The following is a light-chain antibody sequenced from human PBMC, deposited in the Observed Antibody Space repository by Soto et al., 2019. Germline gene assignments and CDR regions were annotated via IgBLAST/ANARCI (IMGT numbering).Light chain of an antibody. CDR1: QSISNY. CDR3: QQSYSTPRT. Sequence: DIQMTQSPSSLSASVGHRVTITCRASQSISNYLNWYQQKPGKAPKLLIYAAVRLQSGVPSRFSGSGSGTDFTLTISSLQPEDFATYYCQQSYSTPRTFGQGTKVEIK. CDR2: AAV. J-gene: IGKJ1*01. V-gene: IGKV1-39*01.